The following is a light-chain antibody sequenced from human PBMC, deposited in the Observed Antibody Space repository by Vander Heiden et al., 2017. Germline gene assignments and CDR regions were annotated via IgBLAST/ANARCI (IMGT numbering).Light chain of an antibody. CDR2: EVS. CDR1: SSDVGGYNY. Sequence: QSALTQPASVSGSPGQSITISFTGTSSDVGGYNYVSWYHQHPDKAHKLMIYEVSNRPSGVSNRFSGSKSGTTASLTISGLQAEDEDDYYCSAYTSSSTVFGGGTKLTVL. CDR3: SAYTSSSTV. J-gene: IGLJ3*02. V-gene: IGLV2-14*01.